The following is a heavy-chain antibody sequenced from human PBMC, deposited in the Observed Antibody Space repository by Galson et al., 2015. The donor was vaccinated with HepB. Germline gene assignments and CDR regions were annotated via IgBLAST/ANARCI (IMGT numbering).Heavy chain of an antibody. D-gene: IGHD6-19*01. CDR3: ARDAASIAVAGNYYYYYYMDV. CDR2: INPNSGGT. J-gene: IGHJ6*03. CDR1: GYTFTGYY. Sequence: VKVSCKASGYTFTGYYMHWVRQAPGQGLEWMGWINPNSGGTNYAQKFQGRVTMTRDTSISTAYMELSRLRSDDTAVYYCARDAASIAVAGNYYYYYYMDVWGKGTTVTVSS. V-gene: IGHV1-2*02.